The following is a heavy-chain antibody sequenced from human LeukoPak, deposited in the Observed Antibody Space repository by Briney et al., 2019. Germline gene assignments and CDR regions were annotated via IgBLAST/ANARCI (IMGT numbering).Heavy chain of an antibody. CDR2: ISSSGYTV. J-gene: IGHJ4*02. Sequence: PGGSLRLSGAASGFAFSSYSMSWVRQAPGTGLDWVSYISSSGYTVYYADSVKGRFTISRDNAKNSLYLQMNSLRAEDTAVYYCAREESWLQLDYWGQGTLVTVSS. V-gene: IGHV3-48*01. D-gene: IGHD5-24*01. CDR1: GFAFSSYS. CDR3: AREESWLQLDY.